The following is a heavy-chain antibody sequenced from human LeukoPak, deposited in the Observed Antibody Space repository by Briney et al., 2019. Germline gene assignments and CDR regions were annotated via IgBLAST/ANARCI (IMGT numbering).Heavy chain of an antibody. CDR3: AESAVGYGSGRFDY. Sequence: GGSLRLSCAASGFTFSSYAMSWVRQAPGKGLEWVSAVSGSGGSTYYADSVKGRFTISRDNSKNTLYLQMNSLRAEDTAVYYCAESAVGYGSGRFDYWGQGTLVTVSS. D-gene: IGHD3-10*01. CDR2: VSGSGGST. CDR1: GFTFSSYA. J-gene: IGHJ4*02. V-gene: IGHV3-23*01.